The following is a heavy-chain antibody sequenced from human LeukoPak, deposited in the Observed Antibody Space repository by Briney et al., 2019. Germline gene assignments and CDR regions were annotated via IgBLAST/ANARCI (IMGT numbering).Heavy chain of an antibody. J-gene: IGHJ4*02. Sequence: SETLSLTCTVSGGSISSSTSYWGWIRQPPGKGLEWIGTIYYSGSTYYSRTTYYNPSLKSRVTVSVDTSKNQFSLKLSSVTAADTAVYYCARPSSPFDYWGQGTLVTVSS. CDR1: GGSISSSTSY. V-gene: IGHV4-39*01. D-gene: IGHD3-10*01. CDR3: ARPSSPFDY. CDR2: IYYSGST.